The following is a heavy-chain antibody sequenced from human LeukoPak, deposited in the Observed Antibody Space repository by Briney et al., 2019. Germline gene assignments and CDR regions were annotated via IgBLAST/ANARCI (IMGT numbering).Heavy chain of an antibody. CDR2: INHSGSI. CDR3: ARVHLGYCSGGSCYLQFYFDY. D-gene: IGHD2-15*01. V-gene: IGHV4-34*01. CDR1: GGSFSGYY. Sequence: PSETLSLTCAVYGGSFSGYYWSWIRQPPGKGLEWIGEINHSGSINYNPSLKSRVTISVDTSKNQFSLKLSSVTAADTAVYYCARVHLGYCSGGSCYLQFYFDYWGQGTLVAVSS. J-gene: IGHJ4*02.